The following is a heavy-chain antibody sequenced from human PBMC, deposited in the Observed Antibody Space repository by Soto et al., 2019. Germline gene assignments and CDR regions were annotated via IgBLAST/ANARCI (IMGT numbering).Heavy chain of an antibody. CDR3: AREVPSTVTSYFDA. D-gene: IGHD4-17*01. CDR1: GGSIFDTN. CDR2: VYYTGST. J-gene: IGHJ4*02. V-gene: IGHV4-59*01. Sequence: QVQLKESGPGLVKPSETLSLTCTVSGGSIFDTNWAWIRQPQGKVLEWIGYVYYTGSTSYNPSLMSRVNISVDTSKNQFSLKLASVTAADTAEYFCAREVPSTVTSYFDAWGQGTLVTVAS.